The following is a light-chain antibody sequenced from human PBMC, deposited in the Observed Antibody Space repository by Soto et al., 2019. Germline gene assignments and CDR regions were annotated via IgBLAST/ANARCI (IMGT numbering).Light chain of an antibody. CDR3: AAWDGSLNGYV. J-gene: IGLJ1*01. V-gene: IGLV1-44*01. CDR2: NNN. CDR1: TSNIGSNI. Sequence: QSVLTQPPSASGTPGQRVTIPCSGSTSNIGSNIVNWYQQLPGTAPKLLIYNNNQRPSGVPARFSGAKSDTSTALAISGLQSEDEAEFYCAAWDGSLNGYVFGTGTKVTVL.